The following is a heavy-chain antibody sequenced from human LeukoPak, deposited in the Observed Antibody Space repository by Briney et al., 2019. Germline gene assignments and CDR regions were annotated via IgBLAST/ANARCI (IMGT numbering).Heavy chain of an antibody. J-gene: IGHJ4*02. Sequence: GGSLRLSCAASGFTFSSYAMSWVRQAPGKGLEWVSTISGSRGATYYADSVKGRFTISRDNSKNTLYLQMNSLRAEDTAVYYCARDLSPVVRASPMGYWGQGTLVTVSS. CDR1: GFTFSSYA. V-gene: IGHV3-23*01. D-gene: IGHD3-10*01. CDR3: ARDLSPVVRASPMGY. CDR2: ISGSRGAT.